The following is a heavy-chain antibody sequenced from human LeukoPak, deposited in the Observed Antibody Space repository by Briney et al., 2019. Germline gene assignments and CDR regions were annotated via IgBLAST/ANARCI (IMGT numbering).Heavy chain of an antibody. J-gene: IGHJ4*02. CDR2: IYYSGSA. Sequence: PSETLSLTCTVSGGSISDYSWSWIRQPPGKGLEWIWNIYYSGSANHNPSLKSRVTISRDTSKNQFSLKLTSVTTADTAVYYCARAGGVKTAALDLDYWGQGTLVTVSS. CDR3: ARAGGVKTAALDLDY. V-gene: IGHV4-59*01. D-gene: IGHD6-25*01. CDR1: GGSISDYS.